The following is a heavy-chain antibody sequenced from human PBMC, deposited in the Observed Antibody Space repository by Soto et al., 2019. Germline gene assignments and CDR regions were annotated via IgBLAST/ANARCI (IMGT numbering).Heavy chain of an antibody. D-gene: IGHD3-16*01. CDR2: VSATAGTT. CDR3: AKDRLAGAFDY. V-gene: IGHV3-23*04. CDR1: GFTFSNYA. J-gene: IGHJ4*02. Sequence: DVQLVDSGGGLVQPGGSLRLSCAASGFTFSNYAMSWVRQAPGKGLEWVSLVSATAGTTYYTDSVKGRFTISRDNSRNTVYLQMHRLRADGTAVYYCAKDRLAGAFDYWGQGTLVTVS.